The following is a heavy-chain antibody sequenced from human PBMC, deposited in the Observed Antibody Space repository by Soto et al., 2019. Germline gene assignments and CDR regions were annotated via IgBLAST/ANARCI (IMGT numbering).Heavy chain of an antibody. CDR3: ARGLYFDY. J-gene: IGHJ4*02. CDR1: GFTFDDYA. V-gene: IGHV3-9*01. Sequence: GGSLRLSCAASGFTFDDYAMHWVRQAPGKGLEWVSGISWNSGSIGYADSVKGRFTISRDNAKNSLYLQMNSLRAEDTALYYRARGLYFDYWGQGTLVTVSS. CDR2: ISWNSGSI.